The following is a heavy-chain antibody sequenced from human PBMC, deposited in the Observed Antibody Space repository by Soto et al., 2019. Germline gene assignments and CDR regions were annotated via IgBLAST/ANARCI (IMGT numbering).Heavy chain of an antibody. Sequence: ESGPTLVNPTQTVTLTCTFSGFSLSTSGMCVSWIRQPPGKALDWLALIDWDDDKYYSTSLKTRLTISKDTSKNQVVLTMTNMDPVDTATYYCARMGYDSSGYPENYFDYSGQGTLVTVSS. CDR1: GFSLSTSGMC. CDR2: IDWDDDK. V-gene: IGHV2-70*01. D-gene: IGHD3-22*01. CDR3: ARMGYDSSGYPENYFDY. J-gene: IGHJ4*02.